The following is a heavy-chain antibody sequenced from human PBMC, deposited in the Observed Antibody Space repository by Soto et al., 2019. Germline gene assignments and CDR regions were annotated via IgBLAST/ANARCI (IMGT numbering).Heavy chain of an antibody. Sequence: SVKVSCKASGGTFSSYAISWVRQAPGQGLEWMGGIIPIFGTANYAQKFQGRVTITADESTSTAYMELSSLRPEDTAVYYCARVLRFLEWSPRCVYCYYGMDVWGQGTTVTV. CDR1: GGTFSSYA. V-gene: IGHV1-69*13. D-gene: IGHD3-3*01. CDR2: IIPIFGTA. CDR3: ARVLRFLEWSPRCVYCYYGMDV. J-gene: IGHJ6*02.